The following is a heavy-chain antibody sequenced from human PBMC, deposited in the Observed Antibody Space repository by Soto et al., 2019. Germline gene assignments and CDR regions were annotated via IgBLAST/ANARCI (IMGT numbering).Heavy chain of an antibody. CDR3: ATGYYPWLYY. CDR1: GDSVSSNSAA. J-gene: IGHJ4*02. Sequence: QVQLQQAGPGLVKPSQTLSLTCAISGDSVSSNSAAWNWIRQSPSRGLEWLGRTYYRSKWYNDYSVSVKSRITSNPDTSKHQFSLQLNSVTPEDTAVYYGATGYYPWLYYWGQGTLVTVSS. V-gene: IGHV6-1*01. D-gene: IGHD3-9*01. CDR2: TYYRSKWYN.